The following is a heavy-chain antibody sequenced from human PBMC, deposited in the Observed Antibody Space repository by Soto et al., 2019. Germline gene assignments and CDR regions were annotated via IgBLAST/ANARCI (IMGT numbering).Heavy chain of an antibody. J-gene: IGHJ5*02. CDR1: GYTFTSYY. Sequence: ASVKVSCKASGYTFTSYYMHWVRQAPGQGLEWMGIINPSGGSTSYTQKFQGRVTMTRDTSTSTVYMELSSLRSEDTAVYYCARDRGDLITIFGVVTGSGGANWFDPWGQGTQVTVSS. CDR2: INPSGGST. D-gene: IGHD3-3*01. V-gene: IGHV1-46*01. CDR3: ARDRGDLITIFGVVTGSGGANWFDP.